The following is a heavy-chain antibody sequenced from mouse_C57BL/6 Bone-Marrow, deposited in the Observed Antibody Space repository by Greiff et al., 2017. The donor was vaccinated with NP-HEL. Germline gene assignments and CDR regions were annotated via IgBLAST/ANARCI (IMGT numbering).Heavy chain of an antibody. CDR3: TRDPDYYEDYFDY. D-gene: IGHD1-1*01. J-gene: IGHJ2*01. Sequence: EVKLVESGEGLVKPGGSLKLSCAASGFTFSSYAMSWVRQTPEKRLEWVAYISSGGDYIYYADTVKGRFTISRDNARNTLYLQMSSLKSEDTAMYYCTRDPDYYEDYFDYWGQGTTLTVSS. CDR2: ISSGGDYI. V-gene: IGHV5-9-1*02. CDR1: GFTFSSYA.